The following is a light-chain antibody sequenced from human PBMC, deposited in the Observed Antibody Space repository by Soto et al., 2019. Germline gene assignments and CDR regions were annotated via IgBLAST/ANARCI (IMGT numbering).Light chain of an antibody. CDR2: GAS. CDR1: QSVSSY. CDR3: QQYYSYPRT. V-gene: IGKV3-15*01. Sequence: EIVMTQSPATLSVSPGERVTLSCRASQSVSSYLAWYQQKPGQAPRLLIYGASTGATGIPARFSGSGSGTEFILTISSLQSEDFATYYCQQYYSYPRTFGQGTKVEIK. J-gene: IGKJ1*01.